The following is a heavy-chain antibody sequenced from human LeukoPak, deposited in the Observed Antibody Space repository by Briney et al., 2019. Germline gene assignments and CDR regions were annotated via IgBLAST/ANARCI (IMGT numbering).Heavy chain of an antibody. CDR3: ARLRVSGSYLYYFDY. J-gene: IGHJ4*02. Sequence: TSETLSLTCTVSNGSISSYHWSWVRQLPGKGLEWIGYILTSGTTNYNPSLKSRLTISVDTSKNQFTLKLSSVTAADTAVYYCARLRVSGSYLYYFDYWGQGTLVTVSS. D-gene: IGHD1-26*01. CDR1: NGSISSYH. V-gene: IGHV4-4*09. CDR2: ILTSGTT.